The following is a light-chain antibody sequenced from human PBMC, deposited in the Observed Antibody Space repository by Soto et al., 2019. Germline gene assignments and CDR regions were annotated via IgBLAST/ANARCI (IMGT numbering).Light chain of an antibody. CDR3: QQYYSYPRT. V-gene: IGKV1-8*01. J-gene: IGKJ2*01. CDR1: QGISSY. CDR2: ATS. Sequence: AIRMTQSPSSLSASTGDRVTITCRASQGISSYLAWYQQKPGGAPKLLISATSTLQTGVPSRFSGSGSGTGFTLTISCLQSEDFATYYCQQYYSYPRTFGQGTKLEI.